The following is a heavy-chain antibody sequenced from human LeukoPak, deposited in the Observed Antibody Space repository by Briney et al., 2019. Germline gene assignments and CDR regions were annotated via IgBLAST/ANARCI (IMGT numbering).Heavy chain of an antibody. Sequence: GASVKVSCKASGYTFTGYYMHWVRQAPGQGLEWMGWINPNSGGTNYAQKFQGRVTMTRDTSISTAYMELSRLRSDDTAVYYCARDSLIVVAGFDYWGQGTLVTVSS. V-gene: IGHV1-2*02. CDR2: INPNSGGT. J-gene: IGHJ4*02. CDR3: ARDSLIVVAGFDY. D-gene: IGHD3-22*01. CDR1: GYTFTGYY.